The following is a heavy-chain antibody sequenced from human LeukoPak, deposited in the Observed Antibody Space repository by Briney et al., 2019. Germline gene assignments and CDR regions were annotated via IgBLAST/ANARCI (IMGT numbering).Heavy chain of an antibody. V-gene: IGHV4-59*01. CDR2: IYYSGST. CDR1: GGSISSYY. CDR3: ASTLRCYNWFDP. J-gene: IGHJ5*02. Sequence: SETLSLTCTVSGGSISSYYWSWIRQPPGKGLEWIGYIYYSGSTNYNPSLKSRVTISVDTSKNQFSLKLSSVTAADTAVYYCASTLRCYNWFDPWGQGTLVTVSS. D-gene: IGHD2-15*01.